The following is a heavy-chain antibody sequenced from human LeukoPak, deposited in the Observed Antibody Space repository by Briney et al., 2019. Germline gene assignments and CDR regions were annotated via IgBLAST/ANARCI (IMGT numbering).Heavy chain of an antibody. V-gene: IGHV4-59*12. J-gene: IGHJ4*02. D-gene: IGHD6-13*01. CDR2: IYYSGST. CDR3: ASKGLPPGSSWYYFDY. Sequence: TSETLSLTCTVSGGSISSYYWSWIRQPPGKGLEWIGYIYYSGSTNYNPSLKSRVTISVDTSKNQFSLKLSSVTAADTAVYYCASKGLPPGSSWYYFDYWGQGTLVTVSS. CDR1: GGSISSYY.